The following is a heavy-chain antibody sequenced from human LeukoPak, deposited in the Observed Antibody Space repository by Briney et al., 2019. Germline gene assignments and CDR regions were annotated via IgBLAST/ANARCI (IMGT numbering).Heavy chain of an antibody. CDR1: GFTFSSYA. V-gene: IGHV3-30-3*01. J-gene: IGHJ6*02. CDR2: ISYDGSNK. D-gene: IGHD3-22*01. Sequence: GGSLRLSCAASGFTFSSYAMHWVRQAPGKGLEGVAVISYDGSNKYYADSVKGRFTIFRDNSKNTMYLQMNSLRAEDAAVYYCARGTGPAGSSGYYYYYYGMDVWGQGTTVTVSS. CDR3: ARGTGPAGSSGYYYYYYGMDV.